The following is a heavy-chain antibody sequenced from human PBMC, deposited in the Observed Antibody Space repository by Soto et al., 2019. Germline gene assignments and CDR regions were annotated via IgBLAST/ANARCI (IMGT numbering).Heavy chain of an antibody. D-gene: IGHD2-15*01. CDR2: IIPIFGTA. CDR1: GGTFSSYA. J-gene: IGHJ4*02. CDR3: GRVPYGGGNRRFDY. V-gene: IGHV1-69*01. Sequence: QVQLVQSGAEVKKPGSSVKVSCKASGGTFSSYAISWVRQAPGQGREWMGGIIPIFGTANYAQKFQGRVTITAEESTSPTYLKLGSTRSEYTAVYYCGRVPYGGGNRRFDYWGQGTLVTVSS.